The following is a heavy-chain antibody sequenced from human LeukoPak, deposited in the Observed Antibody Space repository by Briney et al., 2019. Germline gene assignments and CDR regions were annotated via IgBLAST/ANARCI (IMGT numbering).Heavy chain of an antibody. CDR3: ARTGEYYDFWSGYLKGNWFDP. J-gene: IGHJ5*02. Sequence: ASVKVSCKASGYTFTSYDINWVRQATGQGLEWMGWMNPNSGNTGYAQKFQGRVTMTRNTSISTVYMELSSLRSEDTAVFYCARTGEYYDFWSGYLKGNWFDPWGQGTLVTVSS. CDR2: MNPNSGNT. V-gene: IGHV1-8*01. D-gene: IGHD3-3*01. CDR1: GYTFTSYD.